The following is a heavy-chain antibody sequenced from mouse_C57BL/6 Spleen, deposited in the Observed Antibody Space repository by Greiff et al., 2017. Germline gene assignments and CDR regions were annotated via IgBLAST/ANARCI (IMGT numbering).Heavy chain of an antibody. Sequence: VQLQQSGAELVMPGASVKLSCKASGYTFTSYWMHWVKQRPGQGLEWIGEIDPSDSYTNYNQKFKGKSTLTVDKSSSTAYMQLSSLTSEDSAVYYCAREGSNYVDYWGQGTTLTVSS. CDR2: IDPSDSYT. V-gene: IGHV1-69*01. CDR3: AREGSNYVDY. J-gene: IGHJ2*01. D-gene: IGHD5-1*01. CDR1: GYTFTSYW.